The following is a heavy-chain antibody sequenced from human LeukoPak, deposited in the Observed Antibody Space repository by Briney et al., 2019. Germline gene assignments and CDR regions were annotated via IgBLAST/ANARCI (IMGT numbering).Heavy chain of an antibody. CDR3: ARESLAAAGRNCYDY. J-gene: IGHJ4*02. Sequence: PSETLSLTCAVYGGSFSGYYWSWIRQPPGKGLEWIGEINHSGSTNYNPSLKSRVTISVDTSKNQFSLKLSSVTAADTAVYYCARESLAAAGRNCYDYWGQGTLVTVSS. D-gene: IGHD6-13*01. CDR1: GGSFSGYY. CDR2: INHSGST. V-gene: IGHV4-34*01.